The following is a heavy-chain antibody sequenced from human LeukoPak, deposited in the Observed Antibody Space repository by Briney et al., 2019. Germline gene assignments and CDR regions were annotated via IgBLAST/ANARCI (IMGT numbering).Heavy chain of an antibody. CDR3: ARSHSSGWSIFDY. V-gene: IGHV1-69*13. J-gene: IGHJ4*02. CDR2: IIPIFGTA. CDR1: GGTFSSYA. D-gene: IGHD6-19*01. Sequence: SVNVSCKASGGTFSSYAISWVRQAPGQGLEWVGGIIPIFGTANYAQKFQGRVTITADESTSTAYMELSSLRSEDTAVYYCARSHSSGWSIFDYWGQGTLVTVSS.